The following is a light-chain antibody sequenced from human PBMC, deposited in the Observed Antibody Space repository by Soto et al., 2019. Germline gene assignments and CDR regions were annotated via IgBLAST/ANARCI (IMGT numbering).Light chain of an antibody. CDR2: DAS. J-gene: IGKJ5*01. Sequence: DIQMTQSPSTLSASVGDRVPLTCRASQRISSWLAWYQQKPGKAPKLLIYDASSLESGVPSRFSGSGSGTEFNLTISSLQPDDFATYECQQYNSYTRTFGQGTRLEIK. CDR1: QRISSW. CDR3: QQYNSYTRT. V-gene: IGKV1-5*01.